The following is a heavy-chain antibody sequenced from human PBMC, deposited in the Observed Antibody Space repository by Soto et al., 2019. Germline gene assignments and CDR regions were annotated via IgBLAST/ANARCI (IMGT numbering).Heavy chain of an antibody. CDR2: IYPGDSDT. V-gene: IGHV5-51*01. CDR1: GYSFTSYW. D-gene: IGHD3-16*01. J-gene: IGHJ6*02. CDR3: ARIGGRGLRLHKSYYYGMDV. Sequence: PGESLKISCKGSGYSFTSYWIGWVRQMPGKGLEWMGIIYPGDSDTRYSPSFQGQVTISADKSISTAYLQWSSLKASDTAMYYCARIGGRGLRLHKSYYYGMDVWGQGTTVTVSS.